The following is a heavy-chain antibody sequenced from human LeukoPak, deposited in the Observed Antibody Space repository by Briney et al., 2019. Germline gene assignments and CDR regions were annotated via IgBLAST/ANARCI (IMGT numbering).Heavy chain of an antibody. CDR1: GFTVSSNY. V-gene: IGHV3-66*01. CDR3: ASLGFHTWFDP. CDR2: IYSGGST. J-gene: IGHJ5*02. Sequence: GGSLRLSCAASGFTVSSNYMSWVRQAPGKGLEWVSVIYSGGSTYYADSVKGRFTISRDNSKNTLYLQMNSLRAEDTAVYYCASLGFHTWFDPWGQGTLVTVSS. D-gene: IGHD3-10*01.